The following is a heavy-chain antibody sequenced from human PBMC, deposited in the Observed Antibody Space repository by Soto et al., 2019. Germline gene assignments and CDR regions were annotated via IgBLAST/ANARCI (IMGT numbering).Heavy chain of an antibody. CDR1: GYTFTSYD. CDR3: ARWGIAYYYYYMDV. Sequence: ASVKVSCKASGYTFTSYDINWVRQATGQGLEWMGWMNPNSGNTGYAQKFQGRVTMTRNNSISTAYMELSSLRSEDTAVYYCARWGIAYYYYYMDVWGKGTTVTVSS. J-gene: IGHJ6*03. V-gene: IGHV1-8*01. CDR2: MNPNSGNT. D-gene: IGHD6-13*01.